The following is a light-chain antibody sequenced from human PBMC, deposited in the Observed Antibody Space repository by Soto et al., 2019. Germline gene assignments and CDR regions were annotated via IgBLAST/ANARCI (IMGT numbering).Light chain of an antibody. J-gene: IGLJ1*01. Sequence: QSVLTQPPSASGTPGQRVTISCSGSSSNIGSNYVYWYQQLPGTAPKLLIYRNNQRPSGVPDRFSGSKSGTSASLAISGLRSGEEADFYGAEGDEGWSGYVLGTGTKVPVL. CDR1: SSNIGSNY. V-gene: IGLV1-47*01. CDR2: RNN. CDR3: AEGDEGWSGYV.